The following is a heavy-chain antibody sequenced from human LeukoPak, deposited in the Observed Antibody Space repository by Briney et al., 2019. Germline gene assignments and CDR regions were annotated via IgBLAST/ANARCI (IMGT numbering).Heavy chain of an antibody. CDR2: IYYSGST. CDR1: GGSISSSSYY. Sequence: SATLSLTGPVSGGSISSSSYYWGWIRQRPGKGLEWIGSIYYSGSTYYNPSLKSRFTIPVDTSNNQFSLKLSSVTAGDTAVYYCARVVGGWYFSFDYWGQGTLVTVSS. J-gene: IGHJ4*02. D-gene: IGHD6-19*01. CDR3: ARVVGGWYFSFDY. V-gene: IGHV4-39*07.